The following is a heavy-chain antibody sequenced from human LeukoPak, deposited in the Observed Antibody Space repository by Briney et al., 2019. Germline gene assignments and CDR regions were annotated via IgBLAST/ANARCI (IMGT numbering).Heavy chain of an antibody. CDR2: ISSSSTI. CDR3: ARVRFLGWLPDY. J-gene: IGHJ4*02. Sequence: GGSLRLSCAASGFTFSSYNMNWVRQAPGKGLEWVSYISSSSTIYYADSVKGRFTISRDNAKNSLYLQMNSLRAEDTAVYYCARVRFLGWLPDYWGQGTLVTVSS. CDR1: GFTFSSYN. D-gene: IGHD3-3*01. V-gene: IGHV3-48*01.